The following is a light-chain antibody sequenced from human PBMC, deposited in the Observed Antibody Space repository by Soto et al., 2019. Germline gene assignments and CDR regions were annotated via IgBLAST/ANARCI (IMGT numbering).Light chain of an antibody. CDR3: QQSYSTPVT. J-gene: IGKJ5*01. CDR1: QSISSY. Sequence: DIQITQSPFSLSASVGDRVTITCRASQSISSYLNWYQQKPGKAPKLLIYASSSLQSGVPSRCSGSGSGTDFTLTISSLQPENFATYYCQQSYSTPVTFGQRTRLEIK. CDR2: ASS. V-gene: IGKV1-39*01.